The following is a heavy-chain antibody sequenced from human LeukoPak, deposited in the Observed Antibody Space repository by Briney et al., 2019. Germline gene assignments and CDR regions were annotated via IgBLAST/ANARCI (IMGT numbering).Heavy chain of an antibody. Sequence: PSETLSLTCTVSGGSISSYYWSWIRQPPGKGLEWIGYIYYSGSTNYNPSLKSRVTISVDTSKNQFSLKLSSVTAADTAVYYCARGMMATNTWGQGTLVTVSS. CDR3: ARGMMATNT. CDR2: IYYSGST. CDR1: GGSISSYY. V-gene: IGHV4-59*01. J-gene: IGHJ5*02. D-gene: IGHD5-24*01.